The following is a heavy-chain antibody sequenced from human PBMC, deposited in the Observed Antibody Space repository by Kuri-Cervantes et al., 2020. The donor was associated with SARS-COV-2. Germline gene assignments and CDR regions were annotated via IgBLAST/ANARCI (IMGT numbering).Heavy chain of an antibody. J-gene: IGHJ2*01. CDR3: ARGNGAVATSGYWYFDL. CDR2: ISGSGGST. Sequence: GESLKISCEASGFTFSSYAMSWVRQAPGKGLEWVSAISGSGGSTYYADSVKGRFTISRDNSKNTLYLQMNSLRAEDTAVYYCARGNGAVATSGYWYFDLWGRGTLVTVSS. CDR1: GFTFSSYA. D-gene: IGHD6-19*01. V-gene: IGHV3-23*01.